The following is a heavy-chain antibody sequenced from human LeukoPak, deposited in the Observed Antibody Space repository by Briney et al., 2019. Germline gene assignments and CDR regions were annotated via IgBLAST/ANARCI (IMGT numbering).Heavy chain of an antibody. V-gene: IGHV3-7*01. Sequence: PGGSLRLSRAASGFTFSNYWMTWVRQAPGKGLDWVANIRQDGSDKYYVDSVKGRFTISRDNAKNSLYLDMNSLRAEDTAVYYCARAIKISGSDLGILDYWGQGTLVTVSS. CDR2: IRQDGSDK. D-gene: IGHD1-20*01. J-gene: IGHJ4*02. CDR3: ARAIKISGSDLGILDY. CDR1: GFTFSNYW.